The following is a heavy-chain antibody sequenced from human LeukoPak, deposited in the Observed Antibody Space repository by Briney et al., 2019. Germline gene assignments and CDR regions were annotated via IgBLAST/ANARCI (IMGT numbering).Heavy chain of an antibody. CDR1: GFTFSSYG. CDR3: AKSGRAITMSDY. V-gene: IGHV3-23*01. D-gene: IGHD3-22*01. CDR2: ISGSGGST. Sequence: GGSLRLSCAASGFTFSSYGMSWVRQAPGKGLEWVSAISGSGGSTYYADSVKGRFTISRDNSKNTLYLQMNSLRAEDTAVYYCAKSGRAITMSDYWGQGTLVTVSS. J-gene: IGHJ4*02.